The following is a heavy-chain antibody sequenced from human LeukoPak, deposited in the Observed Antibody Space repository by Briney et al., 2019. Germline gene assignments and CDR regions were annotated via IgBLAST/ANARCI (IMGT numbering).Heavy chain of an antibody. V-gene: IGHV4-59*01. CDR1: GGSISSYY. J-gene: IGHJ6*02. CDR2: IYYSGST. Sequence: PSETLSLTCTVSGGSISSYYWSWIRQPPGKGLEWIGYIYYSGSTNYNPSLKSRVTISVDTSKNQFSLKLSSVTAADTAVYYCARVGGTIFGVFGMDVWGQGTTVTVSS. D-gene: IGHD3-3*01. CDR3: ARVGGTIFGVFGMDV.